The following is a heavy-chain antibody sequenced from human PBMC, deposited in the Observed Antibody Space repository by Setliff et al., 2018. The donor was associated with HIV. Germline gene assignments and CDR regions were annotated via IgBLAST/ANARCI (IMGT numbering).Heavy chain of an antibody. V-gene: IGHV1-18*01. CDR2: IGTYNGDT. CDR3: ARAIQLETFDF. J-gene: IGHJ4*02. Sequence: ASVKVSCKASGYTFTTSGVSWFRQAPGQGLEWMGWIGTYNGDTKFAQRFQGRVTMATDTSVSTAYMELRSLRSDDTAVYFCARAIQLETFDFWGQGTLVTVSS. CDR1: GYTFTTSG. D-gene: IGHD1-1*01.